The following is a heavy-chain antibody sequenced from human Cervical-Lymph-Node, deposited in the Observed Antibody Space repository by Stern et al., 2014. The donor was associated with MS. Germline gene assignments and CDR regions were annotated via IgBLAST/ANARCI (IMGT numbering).Heavy chain of an antibody. CDR3: ARDTSSPERSDW. J-gene: IGHJ4*02. Sequence: EVQLVESRGGVIQPGGSLRLSCTASGFTVSRDYMTWVRQAPGKGLEWVSLITNVGSTFYTDSVKGRFTISRDDSKNTVYLHMTSLRAEDTAMYYCARDTSSPERSDWWGQGTLVTVSS. CDR2: ITNVGST. D-gene: IGHD1-1*01. CDR1: GFTVSRDY. V-gene: IGHV3-53*01.